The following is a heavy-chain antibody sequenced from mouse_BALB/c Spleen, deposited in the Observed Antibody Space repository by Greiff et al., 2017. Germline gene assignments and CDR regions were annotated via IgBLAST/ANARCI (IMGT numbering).Heavy chain of an antibody. CDR1: GYSITSDYA. CDR3: ARKYYGSGSFAY. CDR2: ISYSGST. Sequence: EVQGVESGPGLVNPSQSLSLTCTVTGYSITSDYAWNWIRQFPGNKLEWMGYISYSGSTTYNPSLKSRISITRDTSKHQFFLHLNSVTTEDTATYYCARKYYGSGSFAYWGQGTLVTVSA. V-gene: IGHV3-2*02. D-gene: IGHD1-1*01. J-gene: IGHJ3*01.